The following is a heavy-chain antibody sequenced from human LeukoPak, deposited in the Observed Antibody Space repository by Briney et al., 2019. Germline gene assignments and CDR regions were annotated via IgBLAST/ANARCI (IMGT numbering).Heavy chain of an antibody. V-gene: IGHV1-2*02. CDR1: GYTFTGYY. J-gene: IGHJ3*02. D-gene: IGHD4-17*01. Sequence: ASVKVSCKASGYTFTGYYMHWVRQAPGQGLEWMGWINPNSGGTNYAQKFQGRVTMTRDTSISTAYMELSRLRSDDTAVYYYARDRRSDYGEDAFDIWGQGTMVTVSS. CDR2: INPNSGGT. CDR3: ARDRRSDYGEDAFDI.